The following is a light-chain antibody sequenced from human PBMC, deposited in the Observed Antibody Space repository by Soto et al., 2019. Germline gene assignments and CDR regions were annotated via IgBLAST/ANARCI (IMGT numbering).Light chain of an antibody. CDR1: QSISSY. CDR2: AAS. CDR3: QQSNRTPLT. J-gene: IGKJ5*01. Sequence: DIQMTQSPLSLSASVGDRVTITCRASQSISSYVNWYQQKPGKAPKLLIYAASRLQSGVPSRFSGSGSGTDFTLTISSPQPEDFATYYCQQSNRTPLTFGQGTRLEIK. V-gene: IGKV1-39*01.